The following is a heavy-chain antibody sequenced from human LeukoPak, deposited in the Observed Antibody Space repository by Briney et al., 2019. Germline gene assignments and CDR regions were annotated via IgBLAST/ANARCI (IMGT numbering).Heavy chain of an antibody. CDR2: ISGSGSGSST. CDR1: GFTFSSSA. CDR3: AKDLLRWAFDY. D-gene: IGHD2-15*01. J-gene: IGHJ4*02. Sequence: GGSLRLSCAASGFTFSSSAMSWVRQAPGKGLEWVSTISGSGSGSSTYYADSVKGRFTISRDNSRNTLYLQMNSLRAEDTAVYYCAKDLLRWAFDYWGQGTLVTVSS. V-gene: IGHV3-23*01.